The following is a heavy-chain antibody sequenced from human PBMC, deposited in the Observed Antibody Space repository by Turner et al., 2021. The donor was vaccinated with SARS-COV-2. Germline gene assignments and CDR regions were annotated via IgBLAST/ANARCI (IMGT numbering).Heavy chain of an antibody. D-gene: IGHD5-18*01. CDR2: IYYSGIT. Sequence: QLQLQQSAPALLQPSDILSLTCSVSDGSISRSTYYWGWFRQPPGKGLEWIVNIYYSGITYYNPSLMTRVTRPLDTSNNQFSLKLSSVTAADTAVYYCARRMDTAMDYNGMDVWGQGTTVTVSS. V-gene: IGHV4-39*01. CDR3: ARRMDTAMDYNGMDV. CDR1: DGSISRSTYY. J-gene: IGHJ6*02.